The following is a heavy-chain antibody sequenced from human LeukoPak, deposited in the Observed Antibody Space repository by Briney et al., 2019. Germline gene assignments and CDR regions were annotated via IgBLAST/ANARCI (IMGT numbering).Heavy chain of an antibody. V-gene: IGHV3-23*01. Sequence: AGSLRLSCAASGFTFSSYAMSWVRQAPGKGLEWISTISGSGGSTYYADSVKGRFTISRDNAKNSLYLQMNSLRAEDTAIYYCARESYWGSSAKGFDYWGQGTLVTVSS. J-gene: IGHJ4*02. CDR2: ISGSGGST. CDR3: ARESYWGSSAKGFDY. D-gene: IGHD7-27*01. CDR1: GFTFSSYA.